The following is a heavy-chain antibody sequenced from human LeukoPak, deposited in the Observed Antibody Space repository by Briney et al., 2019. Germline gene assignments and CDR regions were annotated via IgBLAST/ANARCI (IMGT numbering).Heavy chain of an antibody. Sequence: GGSLRLSCAASGFTVSSNYMSWVRQAPGKGLEWVSVIYSGGSTYYADSVKGRFTISRDNSKNSVDLQMNSLRAEDTAVYYCARGHDYDSSVAYWGQGTLVTVSS. V-gene: IGHV3-66*01. CDR3: ARGHDYDSSVAY. D-gene: IGHD3-22*01. CDR2: IYSGGST. CDR1: GFTVSSNY. J-gene: IGHJ4*02.